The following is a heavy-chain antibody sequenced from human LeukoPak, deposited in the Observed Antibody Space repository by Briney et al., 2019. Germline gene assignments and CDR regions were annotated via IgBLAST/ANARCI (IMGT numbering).Heavy chain of an antibody. D-gene: IGHD3-22*01. J-gene: IGHJ3*02. V-gene: IGHV1-18*01. CDR1: GYTFTSYG. CDR2: IRVYNGDT. Sequence: ASVKVSCKASGYTFTSYGISWVRQAPGQGLEWMGWIRVYNGDTNYAQKLQGRVTMTTDTSTSTAYMELRSLRSDDTAVYYCAREYYYNSSGYYGDAFDIWGQGTMVTVSS. CDR3: AREYYYNSSGYYGDAFDI.